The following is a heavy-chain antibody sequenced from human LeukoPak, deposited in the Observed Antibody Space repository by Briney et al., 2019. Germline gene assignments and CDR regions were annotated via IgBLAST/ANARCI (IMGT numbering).Heavy chain of an antibody. Sequence: GGSMRLSRAASGFTFSSYWMHWVRQAPGKGLVWVSRINSDGSSTSYADSVKGRFTISRDNAKNTLYLQMNSLRAEDTAGYYWARAAYGYFHYWGQGTLVTVSS. CDR2: INSDGSST. CDR1: GFTFSSYW. V-gene: IGHV3-74*01. CDR3: ARAAYGYFHY. D-gene: IGHD5-18*01. J-gene: IGHJ4*02.